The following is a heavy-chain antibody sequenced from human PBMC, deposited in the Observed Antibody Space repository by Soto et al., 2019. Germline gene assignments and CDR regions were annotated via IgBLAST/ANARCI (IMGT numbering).Heavy chain of an antibody. J-gene: IGHJ5*02. CDR1: GFTFNSHG. Sequence: QVLLVESGGGVVQPGGSLTLSCVGSGFTFNSHGMHWVRQAPGKGLEWVAVTSYDGSNKYYEESVKGRFTISRDNSRNTVYLQLNSLRAEDTALYYCAQDRTAILAEVSWLESWGQGTLVTVSA. CDR3: AQDRTAILAEVSWLES. CDR2: TSYDGSNK. D-gene: IGHD5-12*01. V-gene: IGHV3-30*18.